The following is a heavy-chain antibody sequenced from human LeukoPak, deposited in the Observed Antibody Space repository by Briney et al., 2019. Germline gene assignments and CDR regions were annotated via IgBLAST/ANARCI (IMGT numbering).Heavy chain of an antibody. CDR3: AREVVRYRNAFDI. J-gene: IGHJ3*02. CDR2: IIPILGIA. CDR1: GGTFSSYT. V-gene: IGHV1-69*04. Sequence: SVKVSCKASGGTFSSYTISWVRQAPGQGLEWMGRIIPILGIANYAQKFQGRVTITADKSTSTAYMELGSLRSEDTAVYYCAREVVRYRNAFDIWGQGTMVTVSS. D-gene: IGHD2-2*01.